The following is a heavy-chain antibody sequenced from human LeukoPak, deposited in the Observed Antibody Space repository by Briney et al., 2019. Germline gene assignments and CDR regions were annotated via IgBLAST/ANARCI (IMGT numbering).Heavy chain of an antibody. J-gene: IGHJ5*02. CDR1: GGTFSSYA. CDR3: ARDPTRITIFGVVMSYNWFDP. V-gene: IGHV1-18*01. D-gene: IGHD3-3*01. Sequence: ASVKVSCKASGGTFSSYAISWVRQAPGQGLEWVGWISAYNGNTNYAQKLQGRVTMTTDTSTRTAYMELRSLRSDDTAVYYCARDPTRITIFGVVMSYNWFDPWGQGTLVTVSS. CDR2: ISAYNGNT.